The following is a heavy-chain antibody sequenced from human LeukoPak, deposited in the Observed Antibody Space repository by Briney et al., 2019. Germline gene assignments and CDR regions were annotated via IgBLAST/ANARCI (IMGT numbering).Heavy chain of an antibody. J-gene: IGHJ5*02. CDR3: ARHFWRATAFDP. Sequence: SETLSLTCTVSGGSISSSSYYWGWIGQPPGKGLEWIGSIYYGGSTYYNPSLKSRVTISVDTSKNQFSLKLSSVTAADTAVYYCARHFWRATAFDPWGQGTLVTVSS. CDR1: GGSISSSSYY. V-gene: IGHV4-39*01. CDR2: IYYGGST. D-gene: IGHD3-3*01.